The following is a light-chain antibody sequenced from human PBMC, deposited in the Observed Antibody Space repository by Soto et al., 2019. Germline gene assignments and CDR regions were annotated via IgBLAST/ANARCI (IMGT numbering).Light chain of an antibody. CDR2: DAY. J-gene: IGKJ5*01. CDR3: QQRHMWPIT. CDR1: QSFNSIY. V-gene: IGKV3-11*01. Sequence: EIVLTQSPGTLSLSPGERATLSCRASQSFNSIYLAWYQQKPGQAPRLLIYDAYNRATGIPPRFSGSGSGTDFTLTISSLEPEDSAVYYCQQRHMWPITFGQGTRLENK.